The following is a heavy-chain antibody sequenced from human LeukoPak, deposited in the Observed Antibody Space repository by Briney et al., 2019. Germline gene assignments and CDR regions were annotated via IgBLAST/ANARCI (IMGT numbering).Heavy chain of an antibody. Sequence: GRSLRLSCAVSGLTFSSYGMHWVRPAPGQGLELVAVISYDGSNRYYADSVKGRFTISRDNSKNTLYLQMNSLRTEDTAVYYCAKCESWNNLSYYYYYAMDVWGQGTTVTVSS. J-gene: IGHJ6*02. V-gene: IGHV3-30*18. CDR1: GLTFSSYG. CDR3: AKCESWNNLSYYYYYAMDV. D-gene: IGHD1/OR15-1a*01. CDR2: ISYDGSNR.